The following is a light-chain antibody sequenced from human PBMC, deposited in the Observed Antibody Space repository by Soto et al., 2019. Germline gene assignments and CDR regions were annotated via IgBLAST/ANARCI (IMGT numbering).Light chain of an antibody. Sequence: DIQMTQSPSSLSASVGDRVTITCRASQDINNYLAWYQQRPGKVPKLLIYAASTLQSGVPSRFSGSGSGTDFTLTISSLQPEDVATYYCQKYDIAPRTFGGGTKLEIK. CDR3: QKYDIAPRT. V-gene: IGKV1-27*01. J-gene: IGKJ4*01. CDR2: AAS. CDR1: QDINNY.